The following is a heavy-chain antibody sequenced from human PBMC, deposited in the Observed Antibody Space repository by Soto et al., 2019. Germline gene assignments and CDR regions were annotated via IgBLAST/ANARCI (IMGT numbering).Heavy chain of an antibody. Sequence: QVQLMESGGGVVQPGRSLRLSCAASGFTFSSYGMHWVRQAPGKGLEWVAVISYDGSNKYYADSVKGRFTISRDNSKNTLYLQMNSLRAEDTAVYYCAKDWLYYYGSGALDYWGQRTLVTVSS. CDR2: ISYDGSNK. CDR3: AKDWLYYYGSGALDY. J-gene: IGHJ4*02. V-gene: IGHV3-30*18. D-gene: IGHD3-10*01. CDR1: GFTFSSYG.